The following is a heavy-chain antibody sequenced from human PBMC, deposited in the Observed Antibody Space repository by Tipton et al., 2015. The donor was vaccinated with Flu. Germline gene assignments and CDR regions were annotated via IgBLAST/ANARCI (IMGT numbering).Heavy chain of an antibody. J-gene: IGHJ6*02. CDR2: IYYSGST. CDR1: GGSISSSSYY. CDR3: ARVRYYDSSGYASERYYYYYGMDV. Sequence: GLVKPSETLSLTCTVSGGSISSSSYYWGWIRQPPGKGLEWTGSIYYSGSTYYNPSPKSRVTISVDTSKNQFSLKLSSVAAADTAVYYCARVRYYDSSGYASERYYYYYGMDVWGQGTTVTVSS. V-gene: IGHV4-39*01. D-gene: IGHD3-22*01.